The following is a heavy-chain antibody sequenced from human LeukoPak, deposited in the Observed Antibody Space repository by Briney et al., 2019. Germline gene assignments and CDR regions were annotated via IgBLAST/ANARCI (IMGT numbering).Heavy chain of an antibody. J-gene: IGHJ4*02. Sequence: ASVKVSCKASGYTFTSYGISWVRQAPGQGLEWMRWISTYNGNTNYAQKVQGRVTMTTDTSTSTAYMELRSLRSDDTAVYYCARDYSSGWPNFDYWGQGTLVTVSS. D-gene: IGHD6-19*01. CDR2: ISTYNGNT. CDR1: GYTFTSYG. CDR3: ARDYSSGWPNFDY. V-gene: IGHV1-18*01.